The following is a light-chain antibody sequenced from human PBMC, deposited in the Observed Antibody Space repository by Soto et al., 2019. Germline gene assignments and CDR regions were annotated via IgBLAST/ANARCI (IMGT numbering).Light chain of an antibody. Sequence: DIQMTQSPSSLSASVGDRVTITCQASQDISKYLNWYQQKPGKAPKLLIYDASNLEAGVPSRFSGTGSGTFYTFTISSLHPDDFATYHCQQYDRIPFTFGPGTKVEIK. V-gene: IGKV1-33*01. J-gene: IGKJ3*01. CDR2: DAS. CDR3: QQYDRIPFT. CDR1: QDISKY.